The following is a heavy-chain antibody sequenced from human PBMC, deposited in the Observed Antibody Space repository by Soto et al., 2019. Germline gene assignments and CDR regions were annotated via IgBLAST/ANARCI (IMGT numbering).Heavy chain of an antibody. V-gene: IGHV1-3*05. CDR3: ARASGDSGYDP. CDR2: INAGNGNT. Sequence: QVQLVQSGAEEKKPGASVKVSCKASGYTFTSYAMHWVHQAPGQRLEWMGWINAGNGNTKYSQKFQGRVTITRDTSASTAYMELSSLRSEDTAVYYCARASGDSGYDPWGQGTLVTVSS. D-gene: IGHD5-12*01. J-gene: IGHJ5*02. CDR1: GYTFTSYA.